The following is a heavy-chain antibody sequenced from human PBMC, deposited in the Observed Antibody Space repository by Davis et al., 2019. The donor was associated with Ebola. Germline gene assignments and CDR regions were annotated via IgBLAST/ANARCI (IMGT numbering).Heavy chain of an antibody. J-gene: IGHJ4*02. CDR2: ISYDGSNK. D-gene: IGHD6-19*01. V-gene: IGHV3-30-3*01. Sequence: PGGSLRLSCAASGFTFSSYAMHWVRQAPGKGLEWVAVISYDGSNKYYADSVKGRFTISRDNSKNTLYLQMNSLRAEDTAVYYCARGFSANPSSVGGLFDYWGQGTLVTVSS. CDR1: GFTFSSYA. CDR3: ARGFSANPSSVGGLFDY.